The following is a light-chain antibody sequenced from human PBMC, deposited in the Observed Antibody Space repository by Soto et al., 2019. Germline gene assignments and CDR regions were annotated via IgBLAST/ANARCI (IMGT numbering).Light chain of an antibody. J-gene: IGKJ5*01. CDR2: AAS. CDR1: QSVTTW. Sequence: DIQMTQSPSTLSASVGDRVTITCRASQSVTTWLAWYQQKPGKAPKLLIYAASTLQSGVPSRFSGSGSGTEFTLTISSLQPEDFATYYCQQFNSYPITFGQGTRLEIK. V-gene: IGKV1-5*01. CDR3: QQFNSYPIT.